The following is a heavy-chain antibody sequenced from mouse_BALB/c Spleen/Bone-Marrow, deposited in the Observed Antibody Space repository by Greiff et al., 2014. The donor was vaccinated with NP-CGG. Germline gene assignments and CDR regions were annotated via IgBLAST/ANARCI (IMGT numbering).Heavy chain of an antibody. J-gene: IGHJ2*01. CDR1: GFTFSSFG. Sequence: EVQLQESGGGLVQPGGSRKLSCAASGFTFSSFGMHWVRQTPEKGLEWVAYISSGSSTIYYADTVKGRFTISRDNPKNTLFLQVTSLRSEDTAMYYCTRGGNCDDFDYGGPGTTLTGST. CDR3: TRGGNCDDFDY. CDR2: ISSGSSTI. D-gene: IGHD4-1*01. V-gene: IGHV5-17*02.